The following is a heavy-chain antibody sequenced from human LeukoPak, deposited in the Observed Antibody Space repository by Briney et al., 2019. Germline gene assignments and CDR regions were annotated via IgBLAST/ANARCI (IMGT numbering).Heavy chain of an antibody. CDR1: GGSISSYY. V-gene: IGHV4-59*08. J-gene: IGHJ4*02. D-gene: IGHD3-22*01. Sequence: SETLSLTCTVSGGSISSYYWSWIRQPPGKGLEWIGYIYYSGSTNYNPSLKSRVTISVDTSKNQFSLKLSSVTAADTAVYYRARGREVYYDSSGYYWIDYWGQGTLVTVSS. CDR2: IYYSGST. CDR3: ARGREVYYDSSGYYWIDY.